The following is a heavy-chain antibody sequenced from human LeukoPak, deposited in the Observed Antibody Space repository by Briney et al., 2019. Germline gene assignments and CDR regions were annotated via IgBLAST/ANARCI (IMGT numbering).Heavy chain of an antibody. D-gene: IGHD2/OR15-2a*01. V-gene: IGHV1-8*03. CDR1: GYTFTSYD. CDR2: MNPNSGNT. CDR3: ARVRESSWFHP. Sequence: ASVKVSCKAYGYTFTSYDINWVRQATGQGLEWMGWMNPNSGNTGYAQKFQGRVTITRNTSISTAYMELSSLRSEDTAVYYCARVRESSWFHPWGQGTLVTVSS. J-gene: IGHJ5*02.